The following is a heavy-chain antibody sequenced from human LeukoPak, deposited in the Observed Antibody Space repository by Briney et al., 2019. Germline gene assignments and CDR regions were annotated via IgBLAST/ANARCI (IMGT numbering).Heavy chain of an antibody. J-gene: IGHJ4*02. Sequence: TSETLSLTCTVSGGSISSYYWSWIRQPAGKGLEWIGRIYTSGSTNYNPSLKSRVTMSVDTSKNQFSLKLSSVTAADTAVCYCARSAILGIAEATYYFDYWGQGTLVTVSS. CDR2: IYTSGST. CDR1: GGSISSYY. CDR3: ARSAILGIAEATYYFDY. V-gene: IGHV4-4*07. D-gene: IGHD6-13*01.